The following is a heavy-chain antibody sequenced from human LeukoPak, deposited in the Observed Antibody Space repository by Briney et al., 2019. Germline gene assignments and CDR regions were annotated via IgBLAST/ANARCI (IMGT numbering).Heavy chain of an antibody. Sequence: SETLSLTCTVSRASIRSSYWSWLRQPPPKGLEWMGYIYYTGSTNSNPSLKSRVTVSVDTSKNQFSLKLSSMTAADTAVYYCARLDRSGYEMGGTWFDPWGQGTLVTVSS. CDR1: RASIRSSY. D-gene: IGHD3-22*01. J-gene: IGHJ5*02. CDR3: ARLDRSGYEMGGTWFDP. CDR2: IYYTGST. V-gene: IGHV4-59*08.